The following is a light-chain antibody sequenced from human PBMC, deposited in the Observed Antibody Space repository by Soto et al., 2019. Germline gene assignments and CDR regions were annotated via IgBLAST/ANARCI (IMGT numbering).Light chain of an antibody. CDR3: QQRRTWQVT. CDR2: AAS. Sequence: DIQMTQSPSSLSASVGDRVTITCRASQSIDTYLNWYQQKPGTAPKLLIYAASSLQSGVPSRFSGRGSGTEFTLTISRLEPEDFATYYCQQRRTWQVTFGQGTRLEIK. J-gene: IGKJ5*01. CDR1: QSIDTY. V-gene: IGKV1-39*01.